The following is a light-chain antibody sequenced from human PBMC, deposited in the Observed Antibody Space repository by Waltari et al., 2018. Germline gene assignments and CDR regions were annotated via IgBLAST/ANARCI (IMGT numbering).Light chain of an antibody. CDR2: KGA. J-gene: IGKJ4*01. Sequence: DIQMTQSPSTLSASVGDRVTITCRASQSISKLAWYQQKPGKAPNLLIYKGATLQSGVPSRFSGSGYGTEFTLTISSLQPDDFATYYCQQYNSYPLTFGGGTKVEIK. V-gene: IGKV1-5*03. CDR3: QQYNSYPLT. CDR1: QSISK.